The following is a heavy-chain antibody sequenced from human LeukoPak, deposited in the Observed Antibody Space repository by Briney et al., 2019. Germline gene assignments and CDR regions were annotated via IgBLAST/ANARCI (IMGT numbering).Heavy chain of an antibody. CDR1: GFTFSSYS. V-gene: IGHV3-21*01. D-gene: IGHD3-10*01. CDR2: ISSSSSYI. CDR3: ARDLIKKFTMVRVGSFDY. J-gene: IGHJ4*02. Sequence: GGSLRLSCAASGFTFSSYSMNWFRQAPGKGLEWVSSISSSSSYIYYADSVKGRFTISRDNAKNSLYLQMNSLRAEDTAVYYCARDLIKKFTMVRVGSFDYWGQGTLVTVSS.